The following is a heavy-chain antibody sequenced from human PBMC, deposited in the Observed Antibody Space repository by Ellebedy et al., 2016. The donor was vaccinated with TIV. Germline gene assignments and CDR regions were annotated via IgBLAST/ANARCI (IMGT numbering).Heavy chain of an antibody. J-gene: IGHJ4*02. CDR1: GFSFYNAW. CDR2: ISYDGSNK. V-gene: IGHV3-30*18. CDR3: AKIPTSVTKPSEVFFDY. D-gene: IGHD4-11*01. Sequence: GESLKISCAASGFSFYNAWMIWVRQAPGKGLEWVAVISYDGSNKYYADSVKGRFTISRDNSKNTLFLQMNSLRAEDTAVYYCAKIPTSVTKPSEVFFDYWGQGTLVTVSS.